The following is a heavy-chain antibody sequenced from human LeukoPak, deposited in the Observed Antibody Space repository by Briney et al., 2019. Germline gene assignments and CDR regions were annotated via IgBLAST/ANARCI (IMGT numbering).Heavy chain of an antibody. D-gene: IGHD3-10*01. V-gene: IGHV3-74*01. J-gene: IGHJ4*02. CDR3: AKDLYTMVRGVPDY. Sequence: GGSLRLSCAASGFTFSSYWMHWVRQAPGKGLVWVSRINSDGTSTSYADSVKGRFTISRDNAKNTLYLQMNSLRAEDTALYYCAKDLYTMVRGVPDYWGQGTLVTVSS. CDR2: INSDGTST. CDR1: GFTFSSYW.